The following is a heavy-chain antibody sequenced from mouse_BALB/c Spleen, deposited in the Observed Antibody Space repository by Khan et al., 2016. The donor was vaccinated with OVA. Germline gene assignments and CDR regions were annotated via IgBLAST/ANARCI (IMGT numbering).Heavy chain of an antibody. Sequence: EVELVESGGGLVKPGGSLKLSCAASGFAFSSYDMSWVRKTPEKRLEWVATISSGGSYTKYSDSVKGRFIISRDKARNTLYQQMSSLRSEDTALYYCVRHGGFDPYYAMDNWGQGTSVTVAS. J-gene: IGHJ4*01. CDR2: ISSGGSYT. CDR1: GFAFSSYD. V-gene: IGHV5-9*02. CDR3: VRHGGFDPYYAMDN.